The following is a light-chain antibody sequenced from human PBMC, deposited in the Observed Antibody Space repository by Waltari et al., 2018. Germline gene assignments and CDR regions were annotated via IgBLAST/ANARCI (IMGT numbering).Light chain of an antibody. CDR1: HGISRY. CDR3: QHLNTFPYT. CDR2: AAS. Sequence: IQLTQSQSSLPASVGNRVTITCRASHGISRYLAWYQQKPGKAPKLLIFAASTLQSGVPSRFSGSGSGTDFTLTISSLQPEDFASYYCQHLNTFPYTFGPGTRVDIK. J-gene: IGKJ3*01. V-gene: IGKV1-9*01.